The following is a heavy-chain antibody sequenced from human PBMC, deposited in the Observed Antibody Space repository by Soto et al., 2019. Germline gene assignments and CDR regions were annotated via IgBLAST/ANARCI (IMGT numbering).Heavy chain of an antibody. CDR3: ASWYYGSGSYFDSDY. V-gene: IGHV1-18*01. J-gene: IGHJ4*01. CDR2: ISAYNGNT. Sequence: GASVKVSCKASGYTFTSYGITWVRQAPGQGLEWMGWISAYNGNTNYAQKFQGRVTMTTDTSTSTAYMELRSLRSDDTAVYYCASWYYGSGSYFDSDYWGHGTLVTV. D-gene: IGHD3-10*01. CDR1: GYTFTSYG.